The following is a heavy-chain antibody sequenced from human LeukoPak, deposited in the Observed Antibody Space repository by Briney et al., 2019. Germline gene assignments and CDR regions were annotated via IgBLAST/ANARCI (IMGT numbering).Heavy chain of an antibody. V-gene: IGHV3-74*01. D-gene: IGHD3-22*01. CDR3: AKSHSHYYYDSSGYPDY. Sequence: GSLRLSCAASGFTFSTYWVHWVRQAPGKGLVWVSRINPDGSRTDYAHSVKGRFTISRDNSKNTLYLQMNSLRAEDTAVYYCAKSHSHYYYDSSGYPDYWGQGTLVTVSS. J-gene: IGHJ4*02. CDR2: INPDGSRT. CDR1: GFTFSTYW.